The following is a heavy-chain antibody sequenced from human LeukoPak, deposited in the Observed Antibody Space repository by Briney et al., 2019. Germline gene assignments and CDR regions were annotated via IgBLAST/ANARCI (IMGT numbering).Heavy chain of an antibody. Sequence: PSETLSLTCAVYGGSFSGYYWSWIRQPPGKGLEWIGEINHSGSTNYNPSLKSRVTISVDKSKNQFSLKLSSVTAADTAVYYCARGSGYSSSDLGHWFDPWGQGTLVTVSS. CDR2: INHSGST. D-gene: IGHD6-13*01. CDR1: GGSFSGYY. CDR3: ARGSGYSSSDLGHWFDP. V-gene: IGHV4-34*01. J-gene: IGHJ5*02.